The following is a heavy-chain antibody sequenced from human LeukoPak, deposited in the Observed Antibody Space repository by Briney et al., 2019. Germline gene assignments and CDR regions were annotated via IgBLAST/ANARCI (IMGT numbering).Heavy chain of an antibody. V-gene: IGHV4-34*08. Sequence: LRLSCTASGFTFGDYAMSWFRQPPGKGLEWIGEVNHSGSTNYNPSLKSRVTISVDTSKNQFSLKLSSVTAADTAVYYCATTLGYCSSTSCYTFDYWGQGTLVTVSS. CDR1: GFTFGDYA. CDR3: ATTLGYCSSTSCYTFDY. CDR2: VNHSGST. J-gene: IGHJ4*02. D-gene: IGHD2-2*02.